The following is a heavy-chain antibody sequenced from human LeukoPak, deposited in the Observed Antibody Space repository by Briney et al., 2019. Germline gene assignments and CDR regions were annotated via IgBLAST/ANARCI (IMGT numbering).Heavy chain of an antibody. CDR3: ATHTYDSRGYYIDY. Sequence: GESPKISCKGSGYIFTTYWIGWVRQMPGKGLEWIGLIYPSDSDTTYSPSFQGQVTISADKSNSTAYLQWSSLKASDSAMYYCATHTYDSRGYYIDYWGQGTQVTLFS. J-gene: IGHJ4*02. V-gene: IGHV5-51*01. D-gene: IGHD3-22*01. CDR2: IYPSDSDT. CDR1: GYIFTTYW.